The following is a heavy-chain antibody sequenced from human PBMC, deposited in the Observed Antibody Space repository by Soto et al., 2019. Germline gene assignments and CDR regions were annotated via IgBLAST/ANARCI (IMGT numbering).Heavy chain of an antibody. CDR1: GYTFTSYA. CDR2: INAGNGNT. CDR3: ARDLPLTYYDSSGAVGY. V-gene: IGHV1-3*05. Sequence: QVQLVQSGAEEKKPGASVKVSCKASGYTFTSYAMHWVRQAPGQRLEWMGWINAGNGNTKYSQKFQGRVTITRDTSASTAYMEMSSLRSEDTAVYYCARDLPLTYYDSSGAVGYWGRGTLVTASS. J-gene: IGHJ4*02. D-gene: IGHD3-22*01.